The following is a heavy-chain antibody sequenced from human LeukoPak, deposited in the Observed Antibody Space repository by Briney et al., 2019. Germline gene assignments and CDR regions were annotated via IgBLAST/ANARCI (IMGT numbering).Heavy chain of an antibody. CDR1: GFTFSSYD. Sequence: QAGESLRLSCAASGFTFSSYDIHWVRQAPGKGLEWVAFIRYDGSNKYYADSVRGRFTISRDNSKNTLYLQMNSLRAEDTAVYFCAKGSKAVLFTRDHYMDVWGKGTTVTVSS. J-gene: IGHJ6*03. CDR2: IRYDGSNK. D-gene: IGHD6-19*01. V-gene: IGHV3-30*02. CDR3: AKGSKAVLFTRDHYMDV.